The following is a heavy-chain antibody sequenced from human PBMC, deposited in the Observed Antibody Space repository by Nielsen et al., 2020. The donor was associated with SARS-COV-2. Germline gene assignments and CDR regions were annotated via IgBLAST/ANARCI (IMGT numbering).Heavy chain of an antibody. D-gene: IGHD3-22*01. CDR2: FDPEDGET. J-gene: IGHJ4*02. V-gene: IGHV1-24*01. Sequence: ASVKVSCKVSGYTPTELSMHWVRQAPGKGLEWMGGFDPEDGETIYAQKFQGRVTMTEDTSTDTAYMELSSLRSEDTAVYYCARSLFYYDSSGYYPDYWGQGTLVTVSS. CDR3: ARSLFYYDSSGYYPDY. CDR1: GYTPTELS.